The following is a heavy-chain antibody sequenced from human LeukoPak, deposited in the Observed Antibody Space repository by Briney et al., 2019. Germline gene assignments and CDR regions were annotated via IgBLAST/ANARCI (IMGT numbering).Heavy chain of an antibody. D-gene: IGHD3-10*01. V-gene: IGHV5-51*01. CDR1: GYSFTSYW. Sequence: GESLKISCKGSGYSFTSYWIGGVRQMPGKGLEWMGIIYPGDSDTRYSPSFQGQVTISADKSISTAYLQWSSLTASDTATYYCARPYYGSGSSLGWFDPWGQGTLVTVSS. J-gene: IGHJ5*02. CDR2: IYPGDSDT. CDR3: ARPYYGSGSSLGWFDP.